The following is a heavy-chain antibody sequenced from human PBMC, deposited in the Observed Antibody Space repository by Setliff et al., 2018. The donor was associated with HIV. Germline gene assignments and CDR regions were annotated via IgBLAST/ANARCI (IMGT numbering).Heavy chain of an antibody. Sequence: SETLSLTCAVYDGSFSGYYGSWIRQPPGKGLEWIGEIDHSGSTNYNPSLKSRVTISVDTSKKQFSLRLSSVTAADTAVDFCARSSRGYCSGGSCYGFDPWGQGNLVTVSS. CDR1: DGSFSGYY. CDR2: IDHSGST. D-gene: IGHD2-15*01. J-gene: IGHJ5*02. CDR3: ARSSRGYCSGGSCYGFDP. V-gene: IGHV4-34*01.